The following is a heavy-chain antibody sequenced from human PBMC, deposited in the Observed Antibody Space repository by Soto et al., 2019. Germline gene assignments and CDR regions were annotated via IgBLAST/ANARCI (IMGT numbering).Heavy chain of an antibody. V-gene: IGHV3-30*18. D-gene: IGHD2-15*01. CDR2: ISYDGSNK. J-gene: IGHJ4*02. Sequence: GGSLRLSCAASGFTFSSYGMHWVRQAPGKGLEWVAVISYDGSNKYYADSVKGRFTISRDNSKNTLYLQMNSLRAEDTAVYYCAKDLGYCSGGSCYSEAYWGQGTLVTVSS. CDR3: AKDLGYCSGGSCYSEAY. CDR1: GFTFSSYG.